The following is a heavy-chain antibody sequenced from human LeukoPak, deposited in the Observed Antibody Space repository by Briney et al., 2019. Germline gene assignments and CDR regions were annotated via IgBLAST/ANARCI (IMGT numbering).Heavy chain of an antibody. Sequence: GRSLRLSCAASGFTFSDYGIHWVRQAPGKGLEWVAVTSSDGSNKFYADSVKGRFTISRDNSKNILYLQMNSLRAEDTAVYYCAKGGYNYAPGLDYWGQGTLVTVSS. D-gene: IGHD5-18*01. J-gene: IGHJ4*02. CDR3: AKGGYNYAPGLDY. CDR1: GFTFSDYG. V-gene: IGHV3-30*18. CDR2: TSSDGSNK.